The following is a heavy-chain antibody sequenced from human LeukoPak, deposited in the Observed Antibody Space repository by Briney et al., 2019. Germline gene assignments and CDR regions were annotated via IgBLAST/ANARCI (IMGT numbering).Heavy chain of an antibody. J-gene: IGHJ4*02. D-gene: IGHD1-26*01. CDR1: GFTVSSNY. Sequence: PGGSLRLSCAASGFTVSSNYMSWVRQAPGKGLEWVSVIYSGGSTYYADSVKGRFTISRHNSKNTLYLQMNSLRAEDTAVYYCARGGGSYRNYFDYWGQGILVTVSS. CDR3: ARGGGSYRNYFDY. V-gene: IGHV3-53*04. CDR2: IYSGGST.